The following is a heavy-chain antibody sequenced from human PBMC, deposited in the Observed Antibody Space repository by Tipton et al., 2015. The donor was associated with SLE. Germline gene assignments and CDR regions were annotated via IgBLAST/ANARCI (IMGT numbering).Heavy chain of an antibody. J-gene: IGHJ3*02. CDR3: AKEEDYYDNSGSYAFDI. Sequence: SLRLSCAASGFTFSSYSMNWVRQAPGKGLEWVSSISSSSSYIYYADSVKGRFTISRDNAKNSLYLQMNSLRAEDTAVHYCAKEEDYYDNSGSYAFDIWGQGTMVTVSS. CDR1: GFTFSSYS. V-gene: IGHV3-21*01. CDR2: ISSSSSYI. D-gene: IGHD3-22*01.